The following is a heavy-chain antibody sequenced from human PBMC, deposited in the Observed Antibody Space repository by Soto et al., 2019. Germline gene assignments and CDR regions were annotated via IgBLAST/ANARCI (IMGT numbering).Heavy chain of an antibody. V-gene: IGHV4-39*01. Sequence: SETLSLTCTVSGGSISSSSHYWGWIRQPPGKGLEWIATVYFSGSTYYTPSLRSRVTISVDTSKNQFSLKLTSVTSADMAVYYCARTEYGGNIGGAYDIWGQGTVVTVSS. J-gene: IGHJ3*02. CDR1: GGSISSSSHY. CDR2: VYFSGST. D-gene: IGHD2-15*01. CDR3: ARTEYGGNIGGAYDI.